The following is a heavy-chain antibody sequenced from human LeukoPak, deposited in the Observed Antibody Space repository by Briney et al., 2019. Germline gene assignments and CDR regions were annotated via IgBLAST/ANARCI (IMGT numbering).Heavy chain of an antibody. D-gene: IGHD3-22*01. CDR2: INHSGST. Sequence: SETLSLTCAVYGGSFSGYYWSWIRQPPGKGLEWIGEINHSGSTNYNPSLKSRVTISVDTSKNQFSLKLSSVTAADTAVYYCARTSIVVVITGNNWFDPWGQGTLVTVSS. CDR1: GGSFSGYY. J-gene: IGHJ5*02. V-gene: IGHV4-34*01. CDR3: ARTSIVVVITGNNWFDP.